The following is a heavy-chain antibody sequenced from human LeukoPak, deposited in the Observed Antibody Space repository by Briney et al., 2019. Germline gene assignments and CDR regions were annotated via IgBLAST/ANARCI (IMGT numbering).Heavy chain of an antibody. J-gene: IGHJ6*03. Sequence: GGSLRLSCAASGFTFSSYGMHWVRQAPGKGLEWVAVISYDGSNKYYADSVKGRFTISRDNSKNTLYLQMNSLRAEDTAVYYCAREYPPPKNWNFDYYYYYMDVWGKGTTVTVSS. V-gene: IGHV3-30*03. D-gene: IGHD1-7*01. CDR2: ISYDGSNK. CDR3: AREYPPPKNWNFDYYYYYMDV. CDR1: GFTFSSYG.